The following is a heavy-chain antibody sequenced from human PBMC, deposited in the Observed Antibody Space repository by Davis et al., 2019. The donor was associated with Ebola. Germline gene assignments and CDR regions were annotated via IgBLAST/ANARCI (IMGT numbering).Heavy chain of an antibody. CDR1: GGSISSSSYY. Sequence: SETLSLTCTVSGGSISSSSYYWGWIRQPPGKGLEWIGEIYHSGSTNYNPSLKSRVTISVDKSKNQFSLKLSSVTAADTAVYYCARGTKSWGQGTLVTVSS. J-gene: IGHJ5*02. V-gene: IGHV4-39*07. CDR3: ARGTKS. CDR2: IYHSGST.